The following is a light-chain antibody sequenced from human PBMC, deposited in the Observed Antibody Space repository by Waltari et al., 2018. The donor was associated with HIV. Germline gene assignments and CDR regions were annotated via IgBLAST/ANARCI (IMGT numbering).Light chain of an antibody. CDR1: TSTIGRNT. J-gene: IGLJ2*01. V-gene: IGLV1-44*01. Sequence: QSVLTQPPSASRTPEQRVTISRSGITSTIGRNTVSWFQQFPGTPPKVLIYVKNQRPSGVPDRFSGAKSGTSASLAISGLQSEDEADYYCASWDDSLNGPVFGGGTKLTVV. CDR3: ASWDDSLNGPV. CDR2: VKN.